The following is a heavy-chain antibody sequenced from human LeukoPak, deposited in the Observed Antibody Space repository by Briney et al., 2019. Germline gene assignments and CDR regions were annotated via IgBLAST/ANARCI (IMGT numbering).Heavy chain of an antibody. CDR3: VKDGSGSYYTYYFDY. J-gene: IGHJ4*02. V-gene: IGHV3-64D*06. CDR2: ISSNGGST. Sequence: GGSLRLSCSASGFTFSRYAMHWVRQAPGKGLEYVSAISSNGGSTYYADSVKGRFTISRDNPKNTLYLQMSSLRAEDTAVYYCVKDGSGSYYTYYFDYWGQGTLVTVSS. CDR1: GFTFSRYA. D-gene: IGHD3-10*01.